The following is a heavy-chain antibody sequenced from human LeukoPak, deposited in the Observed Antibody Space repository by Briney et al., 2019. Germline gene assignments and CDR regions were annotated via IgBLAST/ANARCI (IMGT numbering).Heavy chain of an antibody. V-gene: IGHV4-61*08. CDR1: GGSVGSAGYY. CDR3: ARSMTTDAFDI. Sequence: PSETLSLTCTVSGGSVGSAGYYWSWIRQPPGKGLEWIGYIYYSGSTNYNPSLKSRVTISVDTSKNQFSLKLSSVTAADTAVYYCARSMTTDAFDIWGQGTMVTVSS. D-gene: IGHD1-14*01. CDR2: IYYSGST. J-gene: IGHJ3*02.